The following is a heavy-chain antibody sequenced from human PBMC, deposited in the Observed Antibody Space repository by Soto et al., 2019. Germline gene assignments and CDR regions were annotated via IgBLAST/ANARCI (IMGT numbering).Heavy chain of an antibody. D-gene: IGHD3-10*01. Sequence: ASETLSLTCTVSGGSISTYYWSWIRRPPGKGLEWIGYIYNSGSTHSNPSLQSRVTISVDTSKNQFSLKLSSVTAADTAIYYCARARITMVREVIKYNMDVWGQGPTVTVSS. V-gene: IGHV4-59*01. J-gene: IGHJ6*02. CDR1: GGSISTYY. CDR3: ARARITMVREVIKYNMDV. CDR2: IYNSGST.